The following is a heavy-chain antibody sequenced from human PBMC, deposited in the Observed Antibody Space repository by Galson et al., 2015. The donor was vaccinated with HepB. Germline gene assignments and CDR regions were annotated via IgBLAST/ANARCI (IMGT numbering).Heavy chain of an antibody. CDR3: AREDCYGSGSYFSMDV. D-gene: IGHD3-10*01. Sequence: SLRLSCAASGFTFTDYWMHWVRQVPGKGLVWVSRINSDGSRATYADSVRGRVTISRDNAKNTVYLQMNTLRAEDTAVYYCAREDCYGSGSYFSMDVWGHGATVIVSS. V-gene: IGHV3-74*01. CDR1: GFTFTDYW. CDR2: INSDGSRA. J-gene: IGHJ6*02.